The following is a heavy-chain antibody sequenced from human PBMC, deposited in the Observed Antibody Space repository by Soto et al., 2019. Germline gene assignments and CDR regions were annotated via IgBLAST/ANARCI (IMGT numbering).Heavy chain of an antibody. CDR1: GYTFTSHY. CDR3: ARDRNLETSAWARDY. V-gene: IGHV1-46*03. Sequence: QVQLVQSGAEVKKPGAAVEVSCKASGYTFTSHYVHWVRQAPGQGLEWMGLINANSGTTSYAQKFQGRVTMTRDTSTSTVYMELSSLRFEDTAVYYCARDRNLETSAWARDYSGQGTLVTVSS. D-gene: IGHD6-19*01. J-gene: IGHJ4*02. CDR2: INANSGTT.